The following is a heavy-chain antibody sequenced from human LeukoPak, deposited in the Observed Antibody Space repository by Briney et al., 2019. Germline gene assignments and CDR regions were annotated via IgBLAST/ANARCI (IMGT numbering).Heavy chain of an antibody. Sequence: PSEALSLTCTVSGGSISSYYWSWIRQPPGKGLEWIGEINHSGSTNYNPSLKSRVTISVDTSKNQFSLKLSSVTAADTAVYYCASSGWSDYWGQGTLVTVSS. CDR1: GGSISSYY. CDR2: INHSGST. CDR3: ASSGWSDY. V-gene: IGHV4-34*01. J-gene: IGHJ4*02. D-gene: IGHD6-19*01.